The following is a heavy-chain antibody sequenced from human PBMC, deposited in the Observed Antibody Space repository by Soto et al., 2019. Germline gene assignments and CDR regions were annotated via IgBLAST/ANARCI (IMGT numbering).Heavy chain of an antibody. J-gene: IGHJ6*02. CDR2: ISSSSSYI. Sequence: PSETLSLTCAVYGGSFSGYYWSWIRQAPGKGLEWVSSISSSSSYIYYADSVKGRFTISRDNAKNSLYLQMNSLRAEDTAVYYCARDRSSSSPEYGMDVWGQGTTVTVSS. V-gene: IGHV3-21*01. CDR3: ARDRSSSSPEYGMDV. CDR1: GGSFSGYY. D-gene: IGHD6-6*01.